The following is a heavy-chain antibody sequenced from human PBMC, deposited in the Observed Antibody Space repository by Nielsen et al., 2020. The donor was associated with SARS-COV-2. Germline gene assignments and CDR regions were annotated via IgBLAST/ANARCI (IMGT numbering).Heavy chain of an antibody. V-gene: IGHV3-23*01. Sequence: GESLKISCAASGFTFRNAWMGWVRQAPGKGLEWVSTITGSGGSTYYADSVKGRFTISRDNSNNTLFLQMNSLRAEDTAVYYCAKDPSLYTSMWSIWFDPWGQGTLVTVSS. J-gene: IGHJ5*02. CDR3: AKDPSLYTSMWSIWFDP. D-gene: IGHD6-19*01. CDR1: GFTFRNAW. CDR2: ITGSGGST.